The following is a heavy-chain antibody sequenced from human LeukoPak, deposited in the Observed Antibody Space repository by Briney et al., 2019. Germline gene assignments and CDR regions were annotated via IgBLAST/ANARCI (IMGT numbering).Heavy chain of an antibody. CDR3: ARDEIVAATRTGAFDI. J-gene: IGHJ3*02. CDR1: GGSISSYY. CDR2: FYSGGST. D-gene: IGHD2-15*01. Sequence: PSETLSLTCTVSGGSISSYYWILMRPPPRPALVWVSVFYSGGSTYYADSVKGRFTISRDNSKNTLYLQMNSLRAEDTAVYYCARDEIVAATRTGAFDIWGQGTMVTVSS. V-gene: IGHV3-53*01.